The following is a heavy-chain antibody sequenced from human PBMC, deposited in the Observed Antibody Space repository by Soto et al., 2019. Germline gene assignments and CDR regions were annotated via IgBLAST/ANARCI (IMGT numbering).Heavy chain of an antibody. CDR1: GYTFTSYG. J-gene: IGHJ5*02. CDR3: ARGGYSSSWYSSSVVYWFDP. D-gene: IGHD6-13*01. V-gene: IGHV1-18*01. CDR2: ISAYNGNT. Sequence: QVPLVQSGAEVKKPGASVKVSCKASGYTFTSYGISWVRQAPGQGLEWMGWISAYNGNTNYAQKLQGRVTMTTDTSTSTAYMELRSLRSDDTAVYYCARGGYSSSWYSSSVVYWFDPWGQGTLVTVSS.